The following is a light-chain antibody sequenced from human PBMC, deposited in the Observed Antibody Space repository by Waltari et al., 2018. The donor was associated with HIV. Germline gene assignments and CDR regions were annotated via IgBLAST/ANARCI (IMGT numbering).Light chain of an antibody. CDR1: QSVLYNSNSKNY. CDR2: WAS. Sequence: IVLTQPPDSLAVSLDEWATINCKASQSVLYNSNSKNYLSWYQQRPGQPPKLLIYWASTRESGVPDRFSGSASGTDFTLTISGLQAEDVAVYYCHQYYTTPWAFGQGTKVEIK. CDR3: HQYYTTPWA. J-gene: IGKJ1*01. V-gene: IGKV4-1*01.